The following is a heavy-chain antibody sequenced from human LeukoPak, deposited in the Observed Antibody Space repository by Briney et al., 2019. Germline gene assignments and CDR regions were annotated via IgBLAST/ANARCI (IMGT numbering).Heavy chain of an antibody. CDR1: GYTFTSYY. V-gene: IGHV1-46*01. Sequence: AASVKVSCKASGYTFTSYYMHWVRQAPGQGLEWMGIINPSGGSTSYAQKFQGRDTMTRDTSTSTVYMELSSLRSEDTAVYYCARDKTDTAMVTNAFDIWGQGTMVTVSS. CDR3: ARDKTDTAMVTNAFDI. CDR2: INPSGGST. J-gene: IGHJ3*02. D-gene: IGHD5-18*01.